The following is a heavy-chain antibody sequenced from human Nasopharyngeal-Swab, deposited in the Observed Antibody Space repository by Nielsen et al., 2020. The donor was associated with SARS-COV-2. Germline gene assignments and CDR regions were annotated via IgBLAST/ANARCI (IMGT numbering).Heavy chain of an antibody. CDR2: ITPSGGTI. CDR3: ARRLPTAMVFDY. CDR1: GFTFSHYW. D-gene: IGHD5-18*01. V-gene: IGHV3-11*01. J-gene: IGHJ4*02. Sequence: GESLKISCAASGFTFSHYWMTWVRQAPGKGLEWVSYITPSGGTIYYADSVKGRFTISRDNAKNSLYLQVNGLRAEDTAVYYCARRLPTAMVFDYWGQGTLVTVSS.